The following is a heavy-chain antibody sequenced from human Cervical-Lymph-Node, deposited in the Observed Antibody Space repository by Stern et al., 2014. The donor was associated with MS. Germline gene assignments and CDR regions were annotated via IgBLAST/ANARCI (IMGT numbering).Heavy chain of an antibody. D-gene: IGHD1-1*01. CDR2: IYYSGTT. J-gene: IGHJ3*02. CDR1: GASVGGGDWY. V-gene: IGHV4-30-4*01. CDR3: AGAIGKYELLESFDM. Sequence: VQLVESGPGLVKPSQTLSLACAVSGASVGGGDWYWSWIRQPPGKGLEWLGHIYYSGTTYYKPSLKSRLIISLDTSKNQFSLNLTSVTAADTAVYYCAGAIGKYELLESFDMWGQGTMVNVSS.